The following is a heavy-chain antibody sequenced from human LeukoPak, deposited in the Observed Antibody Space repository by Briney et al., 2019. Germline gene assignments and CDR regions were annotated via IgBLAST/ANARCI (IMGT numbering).Heavy chain of an antibody. CDR1: GFTFSSYS. Sequence: GGSLRLSCAASGFTFSSYSMNWVRQAPGKGLEWVSSISSSSYIYYADSVKGRFTISRDNAKNSLSLQMNSLRAEDTAVYYCARGVYYGSGSYWDYYYYMDVWGKGTTVTISS. J-gene: IGHJ6*03. V-gene: IGHV3-21*01. CDR3: ARGVYYGSGSYWDYYYYMDV. CDR2: ISSSSYI. D-gene: IGHD3-10*01.